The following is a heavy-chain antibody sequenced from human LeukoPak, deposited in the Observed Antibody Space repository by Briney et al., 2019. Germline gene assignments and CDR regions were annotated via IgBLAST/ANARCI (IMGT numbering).Heavy chain of an antibody. Sequence: ASVKVSCKASGYTFTGYYMHWVRQAPGQGLEWMGWINPNSGGTNYAQKFQGRVTMTRDTSISTAYMELSRLRSDDTAVYYCASGRYSWNDGYRTPFDYWGQGTLVTVSS. CDR3: ASGRYSWNDGYRTPFDY. CDR1: GYTFTGYY. V-gene: IGHV1-2*02. CDR2: INPNSGGT. J-gene: IGHJ4*02. D-gene: IGHD1-1*01.